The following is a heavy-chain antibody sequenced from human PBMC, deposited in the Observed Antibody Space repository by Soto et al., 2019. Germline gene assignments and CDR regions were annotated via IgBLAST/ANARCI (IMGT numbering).Heavy chain of an antibody. V-gene: IGHV3-7*01. Sequence: PGGSLRLSCAASGFTFSSYWMSWVRQAPGKGLEWVANIKQDGSEKYYVDSVKGRFTISRDNAKNSLYLQMNSLRAEDTAVYYCARVPTAYAAIEDAFDIWGQGTMVTV. D-gene: IGHD5-12*01. J-gene: IGHJ3*02. CDR3: ARVPTAYAAIEDAFDI. CDR1: GFTFSSYW. CDR2: IKQDGSEK.